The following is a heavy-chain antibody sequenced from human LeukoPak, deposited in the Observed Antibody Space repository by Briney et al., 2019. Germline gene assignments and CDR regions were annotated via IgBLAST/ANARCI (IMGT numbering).Heavy chain of an antibody. CDR2: LSYDGNTK. CDR1: GLTFTTYA. CDR3: ARDANTDLVLYFDS. V-gene: IGHV3-30-3*01. J-gene: IGHJ4*02. D-gene: IGHD5-18*01. Sequence: GGSLRLSCAASGLTFTTYAMHWVRQAPGKGLEWVAVLSYDGNTKYYADSVKGRFTISRDISKNTLYLQMNSLGAEDTAVYSCARDANTDLVLYFDSWGQGTLVTVSS.